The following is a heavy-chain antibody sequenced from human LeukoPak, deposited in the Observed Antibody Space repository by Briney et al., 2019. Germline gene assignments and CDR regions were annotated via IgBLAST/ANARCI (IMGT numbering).Heavy chain of an antibody. Sequence: GGSLRLSCAASGFTFSGYAMSWVRQAPGKGLEWVSAISAGGGSTYYADSVKGRFTISRDNSKNTLYLQMNSLRAEDTAVYYCAKDVVEAAADANWFDPWGQGTLVTVSS. J-gene: IGHJ5*02. CDR1: GFTFSGYA. CDR2: ISAGGGST. V-gene: IGHV3-23*01. D-gene: IGHD6-13*01. CDR3: AKDVVEAAADANWFDP.